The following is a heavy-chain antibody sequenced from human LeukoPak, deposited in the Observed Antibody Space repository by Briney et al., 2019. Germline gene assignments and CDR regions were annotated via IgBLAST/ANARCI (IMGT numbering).Heavy chain of an antibody. CDR1: GGSFSGYY. J-gene: IGHJ4*02. V-gene: IGHV4-34*01. Sequence: PSETLSLTCAVYGGSFSGYYWTWIRQPPGKGLEWIGEINHSGSTNYNSSLKSRVTISVDTSKNQFSLKLSSMTAADTAIYYCARDGYNSFDYWGQGTLVTVSS. CDR3: ARDGYNSFDY. D-gene: IGHD5-24*01. CDR2: INHSGST.